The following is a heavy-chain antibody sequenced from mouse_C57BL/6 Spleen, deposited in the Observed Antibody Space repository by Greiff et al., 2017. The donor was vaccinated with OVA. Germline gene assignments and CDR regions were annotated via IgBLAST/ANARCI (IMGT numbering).Heavy chain of an antibody. V-gene: IGHV2-5*01. CDR3: AKGGGYDSAMDY. CDR1: GFSLTSYG. J-gene: IGHJ4*01. CDR2: IWRGGST. D-gene: IGHD2-2*01. Sequence: VMLVESGPGLVQPSQSLSITCTVSGFSLTSYGVHWVRQSPGKGLEWLGVIWRGGSTDYNAAFMSRLSITKDNSKSQVFFKMNSLQADDTAIYYCAKGGGYDSAMDYWGQGTSVTVSS.